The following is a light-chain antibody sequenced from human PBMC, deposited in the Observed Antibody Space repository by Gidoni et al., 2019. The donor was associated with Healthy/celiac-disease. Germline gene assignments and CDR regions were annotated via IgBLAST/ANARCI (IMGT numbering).Light chain of an antibody. Sequence: ELVLTQSPATLSLSPGERATLYCRASQSVSSYLAWYQQKPGQAPRLLIYDASNRATGIPARFSGSGSGTDFTLTISSLEPEDFAVYYCQQRSNWPRLTFGGGTKVEIK. V-gene: IGKV3-11*01. CDR3: QQRSNWPRLT. CDR2: DAS. CDR1: QSVSSY. J-gene: IGKJ4*01.